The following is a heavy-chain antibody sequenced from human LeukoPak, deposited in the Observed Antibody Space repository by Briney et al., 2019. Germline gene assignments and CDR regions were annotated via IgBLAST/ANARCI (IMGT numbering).Heavy chain of an antibody. J-gene: IGHJ4*02. V-gene: IGHV1-2*04. CDR2: INPDSGGT. CDR1: GYTFTGYY. CDR3: ASSGIVVVPAASGWLVY. Sequence: ASVKVSCKASGYTFTGYYMHWVRQAPGQGLEWMGWINPDSGGTNYAQKFQGWVTMTRDTSISTAYMELSRLRSDDTAEYYCASSGIVVVPAASGWLVYWGQGTLVTVSS. D-gene: IGHD2-2*01.